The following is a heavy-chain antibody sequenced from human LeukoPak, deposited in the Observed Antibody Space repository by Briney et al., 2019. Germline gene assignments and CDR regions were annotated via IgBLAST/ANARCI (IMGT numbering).Heavy chain of an antibody. V-gene: IGHV4-59*08. CDR2: IYYTGST. Sequence: SETLSLTCTVSGGSISTYYWSWIRQPPGKGLEWIGYIYYTGSTYYNPSLKSRVTMAVDTSKNQFSLKLISVTAADTAVYYCARVITATTREHSWGQGTLVTVSS. CDR1: GGSISTYY. D-gene: IGHD1-20*01. J-gene: IGHJ4*02. CDR3: ARVITATTREHS.